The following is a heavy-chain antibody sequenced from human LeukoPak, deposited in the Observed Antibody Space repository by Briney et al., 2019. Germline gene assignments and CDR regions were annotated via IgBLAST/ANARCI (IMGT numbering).Heavy chain of an antibody. CDR1: GFTFSSYA. V-gene: IGHV3-23*01. D-gene: IGHD3-10*01. J-gene: IGHJ4*02. Sequence: PGGSLRLSCAASGFTFSSYAMSWDRQAPGKGLEWLSVITGSSTTIVDADSVKGRFTISRDNSKNTLYLQMNSLRAEDTAVYYCAKPYSYGSGSYDYWGQGTLVTVSS. CDR2: ITGSSTTI. CDR3: AKPYSYGSGSYDY.